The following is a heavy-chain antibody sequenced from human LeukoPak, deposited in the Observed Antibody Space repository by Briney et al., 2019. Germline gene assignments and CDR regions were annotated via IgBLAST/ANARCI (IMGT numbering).Heavy chain of an antibody. CDR2: ISAYNGNT. J-gene: IGHJ4*02. Sequence: ASVKVSCKASGYTFTSYGISWVRQAPGQGLEWMGWISAYNGNTNYAQKLQGRVTMTTGTSTSTAYMELRSLRSDDTAVYYCARDGIVVVPAASDLIFDYWGQGTLVTVSS. V-gene: IGHV1-18*01. CDR1: GYTFTSYG. CDR3: ARDGIVVVPAASDLIFDY. D-gene: IGHD2-2*01.